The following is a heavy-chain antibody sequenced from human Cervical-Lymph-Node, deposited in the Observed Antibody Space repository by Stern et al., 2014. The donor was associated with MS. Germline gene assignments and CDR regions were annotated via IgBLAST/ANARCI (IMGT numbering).Heavy chain of an antibody. D-gene: IGHD3-10*01. CDR3: ARGGRGVGLEY. Sequence: VQLVESGGGVVKPGRSLSLSCVASGFTFSTYAMHWVRQAPGKGLVWVAVVSYDGTQRNSTDSVKARFTISRDNSKNTLYLHMNSLRDEDTAVYFCARGGRGVGLEYWGQGALVTVSS. CDR1: GFTFSTYA. J-gene: IGHJ4*02. V-gene: IGHV3-30-3*01. CDR2: VSYDGTQR.